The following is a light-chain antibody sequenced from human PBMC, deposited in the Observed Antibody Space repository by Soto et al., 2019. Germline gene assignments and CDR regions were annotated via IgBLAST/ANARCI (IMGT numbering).Light chain of an antibody. CDR2: DVS. Sequence: QSALTQPASVSGSPGQSITISCTGTSSDVGGYNYVSWYQQYPGKDPKLMIYDVSNRPSGVSTRFSGSKSGDTASLTISGLQDEDEADYYCSSYTTSSTVVFGGGTKLTVL. CDR1: SSDVGGYNY. J-gene: IGLJ2*01. CDR3: SSYTTSSTVV. V-gene: IGLV2-14*01.